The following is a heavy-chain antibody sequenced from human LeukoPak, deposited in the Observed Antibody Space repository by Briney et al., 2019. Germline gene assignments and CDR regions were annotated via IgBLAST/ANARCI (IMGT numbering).Heavy chain of an antibody. CDR1: GFTFDDYA. CDR3: AKVKDTGELLWDPFDI. CDR2: ISWNSGSI. Sequence: SLKISCAASGFTFDDYAMHWVRQAPGKGLEWVSGISWNSGSIGYADSVKGRFTISRDNAKNSLYLQMNSLRAEDTALYYCAKVKDTGELLWDPFDIWGQGTMVAVSS. J-gene: IGHJ3*02. D-gene: IGHD3-10*01. V-gene: IGHV3-9*01.